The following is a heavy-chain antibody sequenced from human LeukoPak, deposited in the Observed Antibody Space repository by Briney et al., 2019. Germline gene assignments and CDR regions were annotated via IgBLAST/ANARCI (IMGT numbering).Heavy chain of an antibody. V-gene: IGHV3-30*18. Sequence: PGGSLRLSCAASGFTFGSYGMHWVRQAPGKGLEWVAVISYDGSNKYYADSVKGRFTISRDNSKNTLYLQMNSLRAEDTAVYYCAKHPGTLDYFDYWGQGTLVTVSS. J-gene: IGHJ4*02. CDR3: AKHPGTLDYFDY. CDR1: GFTFGSYG. D-gene: IGHD6-13*01. CDR2: ISYDGSNK.